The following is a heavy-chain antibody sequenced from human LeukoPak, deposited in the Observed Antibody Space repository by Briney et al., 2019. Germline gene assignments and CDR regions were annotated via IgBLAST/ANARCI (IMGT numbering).Heavy chain of an antibody. CDR2: ISAYNGNT. CDR1: GYTFTNYG. Sequence: ASVKVSCKASGYTFTNYGISWVRQAPGQGLEWMGWISAYNGNTNYAQKLQGRVTMTTDTSTSTAYMELRSLRSDDTAVYYCARGRDTYYDILTGYYFALDAFDIWGQGTMVTVSS. V-gene: IGHV1-18*01. D-gene: IGHD3-9*01. J-gene: IGHJ3*02. CDR3: ARGRDTYYDILTGYYFALDAFDI.